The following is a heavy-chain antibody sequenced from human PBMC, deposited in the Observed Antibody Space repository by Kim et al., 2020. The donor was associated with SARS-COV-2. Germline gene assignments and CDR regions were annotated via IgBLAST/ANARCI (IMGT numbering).Heavy chain of an antibody. D-gene: IGHD3-9*01. V-gene: IGHV3-30*18. CDR3: AKAQLRYFDWLPDY. J-gene: IGHJ4*02. CDR1: GFTFSSYG. CDR2: ISYDGSNK. Sequence: GGSLRLSCAASGFTFSSYGMHWVRQAPGKGLEWVAVISYDGSNKYYADSVKGRFTISRDNSKNTLYLQMNSLRAEDTAVYYCAKAQLRYFDWLPDYWGQGTLVTVSS.